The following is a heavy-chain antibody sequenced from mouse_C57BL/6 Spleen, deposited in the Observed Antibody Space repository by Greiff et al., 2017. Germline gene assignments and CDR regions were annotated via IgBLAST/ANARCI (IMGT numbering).Heavy chain of an antibody. CDR2: IHPNSGST. J-gene: IGHJ2*01. CDR1: GYTFTSYW. CDR3: VRSPPLFDS. Sequence: VQLQQPGAELVKPGASVKLSCKASGYTFTSYWMHWVKQRPGQGLEWIGMIHPNSGSTNYNEKFKSKATLTVDKSSSTAYMQLSTLTSEDSAVYNCVRSPPLFDSWGQGTPLTDSS. V-gene: IGHV1-64*01.